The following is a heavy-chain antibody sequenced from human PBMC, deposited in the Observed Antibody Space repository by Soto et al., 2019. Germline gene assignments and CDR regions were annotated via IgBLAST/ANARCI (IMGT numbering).Heavy chain of an antibody. J-gene: IGHJ4*01. Sequence: PGESLKISCKGSEYHFTSYWIAWVRQMPGEGLEWMGIIYPGDSDTRYSPSFQGQVSISADKSISTSYLQWNSLRASDTAMYFCARSYFGDYQYYFDYWGHGTLVTVSS. CDR2: IYPGDSDT. V-gene: IGHV5-51*01. CDR3: ARSYFGDYQYYFDY. D-gene: IGHD4-17*01. CDR1: EYHFTSYW.